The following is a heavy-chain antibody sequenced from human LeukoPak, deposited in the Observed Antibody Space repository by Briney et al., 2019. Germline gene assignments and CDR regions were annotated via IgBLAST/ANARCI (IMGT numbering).Heavy chain of an antibody. CDR3: APQLWDQPGP. CDR2: INTVGVNT. J-gene: IGHJ5*02. Sequence: GGSLRLSCAASGFTFRDYGMSWVRQAPGKGLEWVSSINTVGVNTHYADSVKGRFTISRDNSKDTLYLQIDSLRAEDTAVYYCAPQLWDQPGPWGQGTLVIVSS. V-gene: IGHV3-23*01. D-gene: IGHD3-16*01. CDR1: GFTFRDYG.